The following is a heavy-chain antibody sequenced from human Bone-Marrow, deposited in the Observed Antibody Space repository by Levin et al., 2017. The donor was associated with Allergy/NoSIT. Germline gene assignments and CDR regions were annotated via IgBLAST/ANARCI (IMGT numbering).Heavy chain of an antibody. D-gene: IGHD6-19*01. CDR2: IKQDGSEK. J-gene: IGHJ3*02. CDR3: ATVWRDSSGWSLRAFGI. CDR1: GFTFSNYW. Sequence: PGGSLRRSCAAAGFTFSNYWMSWVRQAPGKGLEWVANIKQDGSEKYYVDSVKGRFTISRDNAKNSLYLQMNSLRAEDTAVYYCATVWRDSSGWSLRAFGIWGQGTMVTVSS. V-gene: IGHV3-7*01.